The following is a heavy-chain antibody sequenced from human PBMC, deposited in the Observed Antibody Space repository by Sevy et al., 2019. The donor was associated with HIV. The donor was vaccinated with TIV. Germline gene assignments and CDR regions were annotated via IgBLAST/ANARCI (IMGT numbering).Heavy chain of an antibody. CDR2: IWYDGSNK. CDR1: GFTFSSYG. D-gene: IGHD3-10*01. CDR3: AKDRAIGGSGSFYYFDY. Sequence: GESLKISCAASGFTFSSYGMHWVRQAPGKGLEWVAVIWYDGSNKYYAVSVKGRFTISRDNSKNTLYLQMNSLRAEDTAVYYCAKDRAIGGSGSFYYFDYWGQGTLVTVSS. J-gene: IGHJ4*02. V-gene: IGHV3-33*06.